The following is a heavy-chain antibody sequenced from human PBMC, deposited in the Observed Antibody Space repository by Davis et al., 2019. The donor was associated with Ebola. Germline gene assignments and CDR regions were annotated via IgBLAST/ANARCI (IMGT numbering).Heavy chain of an antibody. V-gene: IGHV1-18*04. CDR3: ARDDPYSSGWYCFDY. CDR2: ISAGNGNT. CDR1: GYTFTNYG. Sequence: AASVKVSCKASGYTFTNYGITWVRQAPGQGLEWMGWISAGNGNTKYSQKFQGRVTITRDTSTSTAYMELSSLRSEDTAVYYCARDDPYSSGWYCFDYWGQGTLVTVSS. J-gene: IGHJ4*02. D-gene: IGHD6-19*01.